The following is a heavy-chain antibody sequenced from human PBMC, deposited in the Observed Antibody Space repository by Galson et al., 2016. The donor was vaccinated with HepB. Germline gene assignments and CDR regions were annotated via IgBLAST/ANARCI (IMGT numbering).Heavy chain of an antibody. D-gene: IGHD5-12*01. Sequence: LSLTCAVSRVSITTDGYAWTWIRQAPGKGLEWIGYIFYGGNTYYKTSLKSRVTISLDTSKNHFSLKLTYVTAADTALYYCARCVRGYDQYYFDSWGQGTLVSVSS. CDR3: ARCVRGYDQYYFDS. J-gene: IGHJ4*02. CDR1: RVSITTDGYA. V-gene: IGHV4-30-2*01. CDR2: IFYGGNT.